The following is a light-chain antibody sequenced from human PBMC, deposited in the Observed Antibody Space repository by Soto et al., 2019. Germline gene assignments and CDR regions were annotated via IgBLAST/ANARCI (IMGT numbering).Light chain of an antibody. V-gene: IGLV2-14*01. Sequence: QSALTQPASVSGSPGQSITISCTGTSSDVGGYNYVSWYQQHPGKAPKLMIYEVSNRPSGVSNRFSGSKSGNTASLTISGLPAEDEADYYCSSYTSSSTLAYVFGTGTKLTVL. CDR3: SSYTSSSTLAYV. CDR2: EVS. J-gene: IGLJ1*01. CDR1: SSDVGGYNY.